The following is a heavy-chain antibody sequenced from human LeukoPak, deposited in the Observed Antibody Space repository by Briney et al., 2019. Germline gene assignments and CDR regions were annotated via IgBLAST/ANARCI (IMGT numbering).Heavy chain of an antibody. D-gene: IGHD3-22*01. Sequence: ASVKVSCKASVGTFSSYASSGVRQAPGQGLEWMGGSIPIFGTAKYAQKFQGRVKIPTHESTRTAYMELSRLRSEDTAVSYCARDAGYYDSSGYYPWGPGTLVTVSS. CDR3: ARDAGYYDSSGYYP. CDR2: SIPIFGTA. CDR1: VGTFSSYA. V-gene: IGHV1-69*05. J-gene: IGHJ5*02.